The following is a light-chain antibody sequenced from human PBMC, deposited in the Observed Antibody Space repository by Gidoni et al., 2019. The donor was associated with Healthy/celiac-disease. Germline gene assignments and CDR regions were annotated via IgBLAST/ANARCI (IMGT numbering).Light chain of an antibody. J-gene: IGKJ1*01. Sequence: DIQMTQSPSSLSASVGDRVTLTCRASQSIISYLNWYQQKPGKAPKRLIYAASSLQSGVPSRFSGSGSGTDFTLTISSLQPEDFATYYWQQSYSTPRTFXYXTKVEIK. CDR1: QSIISY. V-gene: IGKV1-39*01. CDR3: QQSYSTPRT. CDR2: AAS.